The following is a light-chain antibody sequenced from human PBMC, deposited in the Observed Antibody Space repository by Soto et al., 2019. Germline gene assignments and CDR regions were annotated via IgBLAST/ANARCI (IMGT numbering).Light chain of an antibody. CDR3: QQYDTSPWT. Sequence: EIVLTQSPGTLSLSPGERATLSCRASQSVSGSYLAWYQQKPGQAPRLLIYGASARATGIPDRFSGSGSGTDFTLTMTRLEPEDFAVYYCQQYDTSPWTFGQGTKVEIK. CDR1: QSVSGSY. J-gene: IGKJ1*01. CDR2: GAS. V-gene: IGKV3-20*01.